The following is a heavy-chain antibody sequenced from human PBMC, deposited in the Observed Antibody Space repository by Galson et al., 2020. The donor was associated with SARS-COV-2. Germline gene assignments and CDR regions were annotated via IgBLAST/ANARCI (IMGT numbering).Heavy chain of an antibody. V-gene: IGHV3-74*01. CDR3: ARGDMGNDYFDY. Sequence: GGSLRLSCAASGFPFSSYLMHCVRQPPGKGLVWVSRIYSEGRSTTYADSVKVRFTISGNNDKYTLYLQMNSLGAEDTAVYYCARGDMGNDYFDYWGQGTLVTVSS. D-gene: IGHD7-27*01. CDR2: IYSEGRST. CDR1: GFPFSSYL. J-gene: IGHJ4*02.